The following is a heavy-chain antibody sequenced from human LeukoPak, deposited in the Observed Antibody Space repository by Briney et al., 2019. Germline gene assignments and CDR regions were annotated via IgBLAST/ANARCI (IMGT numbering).Heavy chain of an antibody. CDR3: ARRILRGGYYMDV. V-gene: IGHV4-39*01. CDR1: CGSISSSSYY. D-gene: IGHD3-10*01. J-gene: IGHJ6*03. CDR2: IYYSGST. Sequence: SETLSLTCTVSCGSISSSSYYWGWIRQPPGKGLEWIGSIYYSGSTYYNPSLKSRVTISVDTSKNQFSLKLRSVTAADTAVYYCARRILRGGYYMDVWGKGTTVTVSS.